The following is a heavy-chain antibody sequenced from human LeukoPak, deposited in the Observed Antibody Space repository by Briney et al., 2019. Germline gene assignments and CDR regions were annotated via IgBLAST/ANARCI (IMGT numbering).Heavy chain of an antibody. CDR3: ARAISSGGELWGWFDP. J-gene: IGHJ5*02. D-gene: IGHD3-10*01. Sequence: ASVKVSCKASGGTFSSYAISWVRQAPGQGLEWMGIINPSGGSTSYAQKFQGRVTMTRDTSTSTVYMELSSLRSEDTAVYYCARAISSGGELWGWFDPWGQGTLVTVSS. V-gene: IGHV1-46*01. CDR1: GGTFSSYA. CDR2: INPSGGST.